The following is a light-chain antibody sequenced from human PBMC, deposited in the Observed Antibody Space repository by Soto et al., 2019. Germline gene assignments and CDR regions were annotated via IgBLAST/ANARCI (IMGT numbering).Light chain of an antibody. Sequence: QSVLTQPPSASGTPGQRVTISCSGSSSNIGSNYVYWYQQLPGTAPKLLIYRNNQRPSGVPDRFSGSKSGTSASLAISGLRSEDEADYYCQVCDSSSDHVVFGGGTKLTVL. V-gene: IGLV1-47*01. CDR1: SSNIGSNY. CDR3: QVCDSSSDHVV. CDR2: RNN. J-gene: IGLJ2*01.